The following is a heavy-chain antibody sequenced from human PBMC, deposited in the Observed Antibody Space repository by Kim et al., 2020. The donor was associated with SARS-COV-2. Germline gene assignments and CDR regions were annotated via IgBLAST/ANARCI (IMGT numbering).Heavy chain of an antibody. J-gene: IGHJ4*01. Sequence: SETLSLTCAVYGGSFSRYDWNWIRQPPGKGLEWVWDINHNGSTNYYPSPTIRSTISIEAATNKYSLKLKPSTAADAAADDCSRGRAGTTGVTRGLGYVD. D-gene: IGHD4-17*01. V-gene: IGHV4-34*01. CDR2: INHNGST. CDR1: GGSFSRYD. CDR3: SRGRAGTTGVTRGLGYVD.